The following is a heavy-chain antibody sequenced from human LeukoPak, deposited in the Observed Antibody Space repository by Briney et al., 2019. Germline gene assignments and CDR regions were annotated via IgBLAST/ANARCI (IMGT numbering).Heavy chain of an antibody. Sequence: GGSLRLSCAASGFTFSSAWMSWVRQAPGKGLEGVGRIKSKTDGGTTDYAAPVKGRFTISRDDSKNTLYLQMNSLKTEDTAVYYCTTGGSGWPFDYWGQGTLVTVSS. CDR2: IKSKTDGGTT. CDR3: TTGGSGWPFDY. CDR1: GFTFSSAW. V-gene: IGHV3-15*01. D-gene: IGHD6-19*01. J-gene: IGHJ4*02.